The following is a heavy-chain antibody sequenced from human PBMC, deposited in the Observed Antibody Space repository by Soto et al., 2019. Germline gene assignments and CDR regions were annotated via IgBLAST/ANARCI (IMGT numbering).Heavy chain of an antibody. CDR3: ASVAAKYYYYGMDG. Sequence: QVQLVQSGAEVKKPGSSVKVSCKASGGTFSSYAINWVRQAPGQGLEWMGGIIPIFGTADYAQKFQGRVTITADESTTTAYMQLSRLRSEDTAVYYCASVAAKYYYYGMDGWGQGTTVTVSS. V-gene: IGHV1-69*12. CDR1: GGTFSSYA. CDR2: IIPIFGTA. D-gene: IGHD1-26*01. J-gene: IGHJ6*02.